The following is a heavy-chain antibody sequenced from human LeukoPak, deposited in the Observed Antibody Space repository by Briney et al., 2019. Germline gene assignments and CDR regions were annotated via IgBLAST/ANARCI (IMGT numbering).Heavy chain of an antibody. D-gene: IGHD3-22*01. CDR2: IRWDGGST. CDR1: GFTFDDYA. CDR3: ALNSTGYYYDY. J-gene: IGHJ4*02. V-gene: IGHV3-43D*04. Sequence: GGFLRLSCAASGFTFDDYAMHWVRQAPGKGLEWASLIRWDGGSTYYADSVKGRFIISRDNSKNSLYPQMNSLRPEDTALYYCALNSTGYYYDYWGQGPLVTVSS.